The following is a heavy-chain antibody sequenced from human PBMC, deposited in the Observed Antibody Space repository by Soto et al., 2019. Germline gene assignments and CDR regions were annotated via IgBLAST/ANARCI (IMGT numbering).Heavy chain of an antibody. CDR1: GGCTSSDKY. CDR2: IYYSGNT. J-gene: IGHJ4*02. V-gene: IGHV4-30-4*02. Sequence: PSDTPALTCTASGGCTSSDKYWSWIRQPPGKGLEWIGHIYYSGNTDYNPSLKSRLAISIDTSKNQFSLKLSSVTAADTAVYFCAREGGESSDGLYYLDSWGQGSLVTVS. D-gene: IGHD3-16*01. CDR3: AREGGESSDGLYYLDS.